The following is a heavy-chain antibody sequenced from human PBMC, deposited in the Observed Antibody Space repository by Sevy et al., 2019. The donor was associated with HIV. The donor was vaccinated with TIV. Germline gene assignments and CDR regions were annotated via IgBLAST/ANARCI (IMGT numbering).Heavy chain of an antibody. CDR3: AKDHDNNWFDP. D-gene: IGHD3-9*01. J-gene: IGHJ5*02. CDR2: INVSGGST. V-gene: IGHV3-23*01. CDR1: GFNFYLYA. Sequence: GSLRLSCSASGFNFYLYAMNWVRQAPGKGLEWVSTINVSGGSTYYADSVKGQFTISRSNSKNTLYLQMNSLRAEDTAVYYCAKDHDNNWFDPWGQRTLVTVSS.